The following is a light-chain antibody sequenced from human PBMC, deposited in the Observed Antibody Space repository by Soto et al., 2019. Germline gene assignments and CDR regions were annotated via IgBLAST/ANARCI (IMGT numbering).Light chain of an antibody. V-gene: IGKV1-5*03. CDR1: QTISSW. Sequence: DIQMTQSPSTLSGSVGDRVTITCRASQTISSWLAWYQQKPGKAPKLLIYKASTLKSGVPSRFSGSGSGTEFTLTISSLQPDDFAVYYRQQYKKWPRTFGHGTKVDIK. J-gene: IGKJ1*01. CDR2: KAS. CDR3: QQYKKWPRT.